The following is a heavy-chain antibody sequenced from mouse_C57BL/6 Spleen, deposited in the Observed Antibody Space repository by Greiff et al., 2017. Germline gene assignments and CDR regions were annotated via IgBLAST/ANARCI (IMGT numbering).Heavy chain of an antibody. CDR3: ARKSNPFDY. Sequence: DVQLQESGPGLVKPSQSLSLTCSVTGYSITSGYYWNWIRQFPGNKLEWMGYISYDGSNNYNPSLKNRISITRDTSKNQFFLKLNSVTTEDTATYYCARKSNPFDYWGQGTTLTVSS. CDR1: GYSITSGYY. CDR2: ISYDGSN. D-gene: IGHD2-5*01. V-gene: IGHV3-6*01. J-gene: IGHJ2*01.